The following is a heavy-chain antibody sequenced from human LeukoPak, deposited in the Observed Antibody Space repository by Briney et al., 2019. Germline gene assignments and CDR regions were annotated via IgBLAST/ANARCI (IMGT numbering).Heavy chain of an antibody. Sequence: GASVKVSCKASGYTFTGYYMHWVRQAPGQGLQWMGWINPNSGGTSYAQNFQGRVTMTRDTSISTAYMELSRLRSDDTAVYYCARDQTPIAAAGLLDNWFDPWGQGTLVTVSS. CDR2: INPNSGGT. V-gene: IGHV1-2*02. J-gene: IGHJ5*02. D-gene: IGHD6-13*01. CDR3: ARDQTPIAAAGLLDNWFDP. CDR1: GYTFTGYY.